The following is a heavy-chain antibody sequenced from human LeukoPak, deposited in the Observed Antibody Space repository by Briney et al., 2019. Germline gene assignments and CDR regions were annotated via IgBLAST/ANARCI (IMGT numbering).Heavy chain of an antibody. CDR1: GDSISNYY. CDR2: IYTTGGA. J-gene: IGHJ6*03. CDR3: ARSSGWSRVVEYYMDV. V-gene: IGHV4-4*07. D-gene: IGHD6-19*01. Sequence: PSETLSLTCTVSGDSISNYYWNWIRQPAGKRLEWIGRIYTTGGANYNPSLKSRVTISVDKSKNQFSLKLSSVTAADTAVYYCARSSGWSRVVEYYMDVWGKGTTVTVSS.